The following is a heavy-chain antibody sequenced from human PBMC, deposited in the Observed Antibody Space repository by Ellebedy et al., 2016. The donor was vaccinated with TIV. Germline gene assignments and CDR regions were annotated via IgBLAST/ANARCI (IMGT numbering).Heavy chain of an antibody. Sequence: GESLKISCAASGFTFSTYWMDWVRQTPRKGLEWLSYISGSSVDTNYADSVKGRFTISRDNAKNSLYLQMNSLRAEDTAVYYCVRTARIADYWGQGTLVTVSS. D-gene: IGHD2-21*02. CDR3: VRTARIADY. V-gene: IGHV3-21*05. CDR2: ISGSSVDT. CDR1: GFTFSTYW. J-gene: IGHJ4*02.